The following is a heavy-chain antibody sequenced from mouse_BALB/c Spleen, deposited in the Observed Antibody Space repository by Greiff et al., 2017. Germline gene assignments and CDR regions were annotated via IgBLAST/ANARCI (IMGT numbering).Heavy chain of an antibody. V-gene: IGHV14-1*02. CDR2: IDPENGNT. J-gene: IGHJ2*01. CDR3: AKAYYGLDY. D-gene: IGHD1-2*01. Sequence: VQLKQSGAELVRPGALVKLSCKASGFNIKDYYMHWVKQRPEQGLEWIGWIDPENGNTIYDPKFQGKASITADTSSNTAYLQLSSLTSEDTAVYYCAKAYYGLDYWGQGTTLTVSS. CDR1: GFNIKDYY.